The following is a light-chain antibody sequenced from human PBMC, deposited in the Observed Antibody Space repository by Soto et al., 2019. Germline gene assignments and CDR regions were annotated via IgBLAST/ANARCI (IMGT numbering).Light chain of an antibody. Sequence: DLQMTQSPSTMSAFVGDRVTITCRATQDINNWLAWYQQKPGKAPSLLIYDVSTVQNGVPSRFSGRRSGTEATLIISSRQPDDFATYYFQQYFHYRVTFDRGTKGQIK. CDR3: QQYFHYRVT. CDR2: DVS. CDR1: QDINNW. J-gene: IGKJ2*01. V-gene: IGKV1-5*01.